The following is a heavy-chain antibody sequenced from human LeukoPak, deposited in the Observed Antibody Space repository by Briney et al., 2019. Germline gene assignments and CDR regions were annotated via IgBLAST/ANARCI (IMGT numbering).Heavy chain of an antibody. CDR1: GGSTSSSSYY. CDR3: ARRSGWYSA. CDR2: IYYSGST. V-gene: IGHV4-39*01. J-gene: IGHJ5*02. D-gene: IGHD6-19*01. Sequence: SETLSLTCTVSGGSTSSSSYYWGWIRQPPGKGLEWIGSIYYSGSTYYNPSLKSRVTISVDTSKNQFSLKLSSVTAADTAVYYCARRSGWYSAWGQGTLVTVSS.